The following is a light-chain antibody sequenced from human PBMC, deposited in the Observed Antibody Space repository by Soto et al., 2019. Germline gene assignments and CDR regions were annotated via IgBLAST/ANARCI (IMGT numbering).Light chain of an antibody. V-gene: IGKV1-33*01. CDR3: QQSDNLPLT. J-gene: IGKJ4*01. CDR2: DAS. CDR1: QDINKY. Sequence: DIEMTQSPSSLSSSVGDIFTITCQASQDINKYVNWYQQKPGKAPKLLIYDASKLETGVSSRFSGSGYGTDFTFSISSLQPEDFATYYCQQSDNLPLTFGGGTKVDIK.